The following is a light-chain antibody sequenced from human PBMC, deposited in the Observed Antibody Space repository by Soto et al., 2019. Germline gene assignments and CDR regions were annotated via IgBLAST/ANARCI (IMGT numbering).Light chain of an antibody. Sequence: VMTQSPGPLSFSPGGRSNLSCRASQRVSPYLAWYQQKPGQAPRLLLFATNYRAPGIPDRFSGSGSGTDFTLTISSLEPEDFAVYYCQQRNNWPLTFGGGTKVDIK. CDR2: ATN. CDR3: QQRNNWPLT. V-gene: IGKV3-11*01. CDR1: QRVSPY. J-gene: IGKJ4*02.